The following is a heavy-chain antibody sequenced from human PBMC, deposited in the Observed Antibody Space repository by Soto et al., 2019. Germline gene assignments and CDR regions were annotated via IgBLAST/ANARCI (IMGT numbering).Heavy chain of an antibody. Sequence: ESLKISCKGSGYSFTSYWIGWVRQMPGKGLEWMGIIYPGDSDTRYSPSFQGQVTISADKSISTAYLQWSSLKASDTAMYYCARTLGYCTNGVCYYYGMDVWGQGTTVTVSS. CDR3: ARTLGYCTNGVCYYYGMDV. J-gene: IGHJ6*02. V-gene: IGHV5-51*01. D-gene: IGHD2-8*01. CDR1: GYSFTSYW. CDR2: IYPGDSDT.